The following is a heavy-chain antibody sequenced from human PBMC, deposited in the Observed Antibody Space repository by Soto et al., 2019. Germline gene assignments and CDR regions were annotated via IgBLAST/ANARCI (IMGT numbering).Heavy chain of an antibody. CDR1: GGSISSYY. Sequence: AETLSLTCTVCGGSISSYYWSWIRQPPGKGLEWIGYIYYSGSTNYNPSLKSRVTISVDTSKNQFSLKLSSVTAADTAVYYCARHSKAVAPLDYWGQGTLVTVSS. CDR3: ARHSKAVAPLDY. D-gene: IGHD6-19*01. CDR2: IYYSGST. V-gene: IGHV4-59*08. J-gene: IGHJ4*02.